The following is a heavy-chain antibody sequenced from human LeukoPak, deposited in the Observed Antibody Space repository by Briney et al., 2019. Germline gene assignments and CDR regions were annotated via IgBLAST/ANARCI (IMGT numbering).Heavy chain of an antibody. J-gene: IGHJ3*02. CDR3: ARWNLDLAYDI. D-gene: IGHD1-1*01. CDR1: GGSFSNYY. Sequence: PSETLSLTCTLSGGSFSNYYRTWIRQPPGKGLEWLGYIYSTGSISYNPSLESRVTISIDTSKNTFSLKLTSVTAADTAVYFCARWNLDLAYDIWGQGTMVTVSS. V-gene: IGHV4-59*08. CDR2: IYSTGSI.